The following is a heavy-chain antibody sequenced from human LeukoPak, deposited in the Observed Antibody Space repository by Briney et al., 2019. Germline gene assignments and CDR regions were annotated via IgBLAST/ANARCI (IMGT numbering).Heavy chain of an antibody. Sequence: GESLKISCKGSGYSFTSYWIGWVRQMPGKGLEWMGIIYPGDSDTRYSPSFQGQVTISADKSISTAYLQWSSLKASDTAMYYCATPPYYYDSSGYYLEYYFDYWGQGTLVTVSS. J-gene: IGHJ4*02. D-gene: IGHD3-22*01. V-gene: IGHV5-51*01. CDR2: IYPGDSDT. CDR3: ATPPYYYDSSGYYLEYYFDY. CDR1: GYSFTSYW.